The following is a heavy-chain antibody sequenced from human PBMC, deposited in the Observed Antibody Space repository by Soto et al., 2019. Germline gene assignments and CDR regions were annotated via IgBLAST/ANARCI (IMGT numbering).Heavy chain of an antibody. V-gene: IGHV4-39*01. CDR3: ASPKIAFYNWFDP. CDR2: IYYRGST. J-gene: IGHJ5*02. Sequence: QLQLQESGPGLVKPSETLSLTCTVSGGSISSSSYYWGWIRQPPGKGLEWIGSIYYRGSTYYNPSLQSRVTISVDTSNNQFSLKLSSVTAADTAVYYCASPKIAFYNWFDPWGQGTLVTVSS. D-gene: IGHD3-3*02. CDR1: GGSISSSSYY.